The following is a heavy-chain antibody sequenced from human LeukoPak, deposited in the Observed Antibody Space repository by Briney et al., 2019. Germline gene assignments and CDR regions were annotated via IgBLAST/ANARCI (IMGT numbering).Heavy chain of an antibody. D-gene: IGHD1-1*01. Sequence: SVKVSCKASGGTFSSYAISWVRQAPGQGLEWMGGIIPIFGTANYAQKFQGRVTITADESTSTAYMELSSLRSEDTAVYYCARLASGNNRNDQMTFDYWGQGTLVTVSS. J-gene: IGHJ4*02. CDR2: IIPIFGTA. CDR3: ARLASGNNRNDQMTFDY. V-gene: IGHV1-69*01. CDR1: GGTFSSYA.